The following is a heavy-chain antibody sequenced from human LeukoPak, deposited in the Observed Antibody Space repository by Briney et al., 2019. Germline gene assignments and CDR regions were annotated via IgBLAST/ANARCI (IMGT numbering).Heavy chain of an antibody. CDR3: ARAQPSGVGNWFDP. D-gene: IGHD1-14*01. Sequence: SQTLSLTCAISGVSVSSNSAAWNWVRQSPSRGLEWLGRTYYRSKWYNDYAVSVKSRITINPDTSKNQFSLQLNSVTPEDTAVYYCARAQPSGVGNWFDPWGQGTLVTVSS. J-gene: IGHJ5*02. CDR1: GVSVSSNSAA. CDR2: TYYRSKWYN. V-gene: IGHV6-1*01.